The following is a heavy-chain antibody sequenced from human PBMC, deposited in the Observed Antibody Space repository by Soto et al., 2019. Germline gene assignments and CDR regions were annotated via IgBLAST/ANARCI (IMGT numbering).Heavy chain of an antibody. V-gene: IGHV1-3*01. J-gene: IGHJ5*02. CDR3: TRSSVSSVDWFDP. CDR2: INAGNGNT. CDR1: GYTFCSSA. D-gene: IGHD6-19*01. Sequence: ASVKVSCKASGYTFCSSAIHWVRQAPGQRLEWMGWINAGNGNTKYSQKFQGRVTTTRDTSASTTYMELSSLRSEDTAVYYCTRSSVSSVDWFDPWGQGTLVTVSS.